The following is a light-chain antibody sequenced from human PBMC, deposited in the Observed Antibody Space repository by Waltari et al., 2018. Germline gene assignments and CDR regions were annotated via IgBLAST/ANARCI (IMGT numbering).Light chain of an antibody. CDR2: GAS. V-gene: IGKV3-15*01. CDR1: QSIAGN. CDR3: EQYSNWPGT. J-gene: IGKJ2*02. Sequence: EIVITQSPATLSLSPGERATLSCRASQSIAGNLAWYQQKPGQPPRLLIYGASTRAAGLPARFSGSGSGTEFTLTISSLQSEDFAVYYCEQYSNWPGTFGQGTKLEIK.